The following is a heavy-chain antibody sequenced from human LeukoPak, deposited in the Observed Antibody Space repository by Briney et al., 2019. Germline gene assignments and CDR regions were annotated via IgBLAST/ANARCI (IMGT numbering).Heavy chain of an antibody. CDR3: ARYYYGSGSYYYFDS. CDR1: GGSISSTSYY. D-gene: IGHD3-10*01. CDR2: IYYRGST. Sequence: SETLSLTCTVSGGSISSTSYYWGWIRQPPGKGLEWIGNIYYRGSTYYNPSLKSRVPISVDTSKNQFSLKLSSVTAADTAVYYCARYYYGSGSYYYFDSWGQGTLVTVSS. J-gene: IGHJ4*02. V-gene: IGHV4-39*01.